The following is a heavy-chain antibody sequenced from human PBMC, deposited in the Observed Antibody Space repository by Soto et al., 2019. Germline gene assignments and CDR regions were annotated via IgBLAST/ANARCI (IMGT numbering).Heavy chain of an antibody. V-gene: IGHV3-15*01. CDR3: TTAHARGSL. CDR1: VFTFSDTW. CDR2: IKSKIDGGTT. D-gene: IGHD3-16*01. Sequence: GGSLRLSCAPSVFTFSDTWMTCVRHSPGKWLEWVGSIKSKIDGGTTDYTAPVQGTFTISRDDSKKTLYLQMNNLKIDDTAMSHCTTAHARGSLWGQGTPVIVSS. J-gene: IGHJ4*01.